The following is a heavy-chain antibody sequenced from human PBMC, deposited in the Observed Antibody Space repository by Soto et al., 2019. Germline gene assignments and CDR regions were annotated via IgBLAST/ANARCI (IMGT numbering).Heavy chain of an antibody. CDR2: INHSGST. CDR3: TDDVLTGPGY. J-gene: IGHJ4*02. V-gene: IGHV4-34*01. D-gene: IGHD3-9*01. CDR1: GGSSSGYL. Sequence: LSLTCTVYGGSSSGYLWSWIRQSPGKGLEWIGEINHSGSTKYNPSLMSRVTISIDTSRNQFFLKLNSVTAADTAVYYCTDDVLTGPGYWGQGTQVTVSS.